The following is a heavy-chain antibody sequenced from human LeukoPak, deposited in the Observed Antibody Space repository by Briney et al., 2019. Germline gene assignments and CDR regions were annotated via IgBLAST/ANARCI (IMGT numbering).Heavy chain of an antibody. V-gene: IGHV3-74*01. Sequence: GGSLRLSCAASGFTFSRYWTHWVRHAPGKGLVWVSRADYDGSDTSYADSVRGRFTISRDNAKNTLYPQMNSLSAEDTAVYYCATLAAAGTNYWGQGTLVTVSS. CDR1: GFTFSRYW. J-gene: IGHJ4*02. CDR2: ADYDGSDT. CDR3: ATLAAAGTNY. D-gene: IGHD6-13*01.